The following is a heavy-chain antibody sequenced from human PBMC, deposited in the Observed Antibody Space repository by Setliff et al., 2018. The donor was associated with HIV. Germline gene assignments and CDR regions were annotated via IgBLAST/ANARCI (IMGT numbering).Heavy chain of an antibody. CDR1: GGSFSDCY. V-gene: IGHV4-34*01. J-gene: IGHJ3*02. CDR2: INHGGTT. CDR3: VRVTSRDSGAYYWEAFDI. Sequence: SETLSLTCAVYGGSFSDCYWSWIRQAPEKGLEWIGEINHGGTTNYNPSLKGRVTLSVDTSKNQFSLKLTSVTAADTAAYFCVRVTSRDSGAYYWEAFDIWGQWIMVTVS. D-gene: IGHD3-10*01.